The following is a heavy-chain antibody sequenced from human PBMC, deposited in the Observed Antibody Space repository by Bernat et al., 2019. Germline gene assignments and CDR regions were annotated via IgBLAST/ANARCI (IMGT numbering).Heavy chain of an antibody. CDR2: IDSDGSDT. V-gene: IGHV3-74*01. CDR3: TRKWDYAAFDF. CDR1: GFIFKNYW. J-gene: IGHJ4*02. D-gene: IGHD4-17*01. Sequence: EVQLVESGGGLVQPGGSLRLSCAASGFIFKNYWMHWVRRAPEKGLVWVSRIDSDGSDTNYADSVKGRFTVSRDNAKNMLYLQMNRLRAEDTAVYYCTRKWDYAAFDFWGQGTLVTVSS.